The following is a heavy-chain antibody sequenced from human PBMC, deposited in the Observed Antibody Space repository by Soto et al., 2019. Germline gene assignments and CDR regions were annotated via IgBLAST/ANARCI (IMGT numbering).Heavy chain of an antibody. V-gene: IGHV4-61*01. CDR3: VGVEGTPTVTADYYDYAADA. Sequence: PSETLSLTCTVSGGSVSIGSHYWRWIRQAPRKWLEGLGYIFGGGSANYNPSLKSRVSFSLDKSQNQLSLKLTSVTGADTAIYYCVGVEGTPTVTADYYDYAADAWGQGTAVTVSS. J-gene: IGHJ6*02. D-gene: IGHD4-17*01. CDR1: GGSVSIGSHY. CDR2: IFGGGSA.